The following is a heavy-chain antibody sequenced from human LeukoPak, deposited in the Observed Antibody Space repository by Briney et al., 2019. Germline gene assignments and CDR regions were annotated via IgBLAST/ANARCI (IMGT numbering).Heavy chain of an antibody. CDR3: AKLTTGPYYYDSSGYYYEHDAFDI. CDR2: ISGSGSST. V-gene: IGHV3-23*01. CDR1: GFTFSSYA. J-gene: IGHJ3*02. D-gene: IGHD3-22*01. Sequence: GGSLRLSCAASGFTFSSYAMSWVRQAPGKGLEWVSAISGSGSSTYYADSVKGRFTISRDNSKYTLYLQMNSLRAEDTAVYYCAKLTTGPYYYDSSGYYYEHDAFDIWGQGTMVTVSS.